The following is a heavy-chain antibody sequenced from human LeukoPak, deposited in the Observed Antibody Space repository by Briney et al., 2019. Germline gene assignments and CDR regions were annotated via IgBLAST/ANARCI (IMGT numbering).Heavy chain of an antibody. Sequence: QPSETLSLTCAVYGGSFSGYYWSWIRQPPGKGLEWIGEINHSGSTNYNPSLKSRVTISVDTSKNQFSLKLSSVTAADTAVYYCAREPTLPSPDSVVAAPVDAFDIWGQGTMVTVSS. CDR3: AREPTLPSPDSVVAAPVDAFDI. CDR1: GGSFSGYY. CDR2: INHSGST. D-gene: IGHD2-15*01. V-gene: IGHV4-34*01. J-gene: IGHJ3*02.